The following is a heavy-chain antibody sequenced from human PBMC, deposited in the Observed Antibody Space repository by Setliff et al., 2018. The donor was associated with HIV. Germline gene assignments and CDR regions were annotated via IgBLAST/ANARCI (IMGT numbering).Heavy chain of an antibody. D-gene: IGHD3-3*01. V-gene: IGHV1-69*13. J-gene: IGHJ5*02. CDR2: IVPVFRTV. Sequence: SVKVSCKASGGSFYTYAFTWVRQAPGQGLEWVGGIVPVFRTVNYAQKLQGRVTITAEESTSTSYMELNSLTSDDTAVYYCARGPKKGVDILPPDSWGQGTLVTVSS. CDR1: GGSFYTYA. CDR3: ARGPKKGVDILPPDS.